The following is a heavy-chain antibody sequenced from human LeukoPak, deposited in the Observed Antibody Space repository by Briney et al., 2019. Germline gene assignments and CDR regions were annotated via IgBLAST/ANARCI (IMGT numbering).Heavy chain of an antibody. Sequence: ASVKVSCKASGYTFADYYLHWVRQAPGQGLEWMGCVDPDSGGTKYAQKFQGRVTMTRDTTISTAYMELSRLRSDDTAVYYCARGYYDSSGRKHAFENWGQGTMVTVSS. V-gene: IGHV1-2*02. CDR3: ARGYYDSSGRKHAFEN. CDR1: GYTFADYY. D-gene: IGHD3-22*01. J-gene: IGHJ3*02. CDR2: VDPDSGGT.